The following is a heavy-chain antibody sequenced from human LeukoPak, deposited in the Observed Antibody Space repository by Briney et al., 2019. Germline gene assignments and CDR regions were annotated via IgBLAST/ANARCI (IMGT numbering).Heavy chain of an antibody. J-gene: IGHJ4*02. Sequence: GGSLRLSCAASGFTFSSYSMNWVRQAPGKGLEWVSSISSSSSYIYYADSVKGRFTISRDNAKNSLYLQMNSLRAEDTAVYYCAREVDGIAEAGNDYFDYWGQGTLVTVSS. V-gene: IGHV3-21*01. CDR3: AREVDGIAEAGNDYFDY. D-gene: IGHD6-19*01. CDR1: GFTFSSYS. CDR2: ISSSSSYI.